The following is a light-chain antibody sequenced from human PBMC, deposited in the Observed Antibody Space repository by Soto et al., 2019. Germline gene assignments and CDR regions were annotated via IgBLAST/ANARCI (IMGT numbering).Light chain of an antibody. Sequence: QSALTQPPSVSGSPGQSVTISCTGTSSDVGSYNRVSWYQQPPGTAPKLMIHEVSNRPSGVPDRFSGSKSGNTASLTISGLQAEDEADYYCSSYTSSSTPVFGGGTQLTVL. CDR3: SSYTSSSTPV. CDR2: EVS. CDR1: SSDVGSYNR. J-gene: IGLJ2*01. V-gene: IGLV2-18*02.